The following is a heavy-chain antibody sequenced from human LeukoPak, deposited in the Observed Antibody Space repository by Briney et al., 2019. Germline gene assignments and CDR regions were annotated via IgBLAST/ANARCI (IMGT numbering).Heavy chain of an antibody. CDR2: ISGDGGST. V-gene: IGHV3-43*02. CDR1: GFTFDDYA. CDR3: AKDSVNWFDP. Sequence: PGGSLRLSCAASGFTFDDYAMHCVRQAPGKGLEWVSLISGDGGSTYYAESVKGRFTISRDNSKKSLYLQMNSLRNEGTALYYCAKDSVNWFDPWGQGTLVTVSS. J-gene: IGHJ5*02.